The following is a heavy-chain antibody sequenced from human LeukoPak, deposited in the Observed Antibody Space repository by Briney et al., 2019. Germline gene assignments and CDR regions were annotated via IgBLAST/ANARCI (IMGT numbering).Heavy chain of an antibody. V-gene: IGHV4-34*01. D-gene: IGHD6-19*01. CDR2: INHSGST. CDR1: GGSFSGYY. Sequence: SETLSLTCAVYGGSFSGYYWSWIRQPPGKGLEWIGEINHSGSTNCNPSLKSRVTISVDTSKNQFSLKLSSVTAADTAVYYCARGHNRIAVAGKAYGMDVWGQGTTVTVSS. CDR3: ARGHNRIAVAGKAYGMDV. J-gene: IGHJ6*02.